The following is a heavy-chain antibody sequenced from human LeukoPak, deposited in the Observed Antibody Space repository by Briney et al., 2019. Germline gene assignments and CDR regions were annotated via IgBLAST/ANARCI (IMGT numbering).Heavy chain of an antibody. D-gene: IGHD3-16*01. Sequence: PSETLSLTCTVSGGSISSGGYYWSWIRQHPGKGLEWIGYIYYSGSTYYNPSLKSRVTISVDTSKNQFSLKLSSVTAADTAVYYCARDLRLAGGLGWRNPFDPWGQGTLVTVSS. CDR1: GGSISSGGYY. J-gene: IGHJ5*02. V-gene: IGHV4-31*03. CDR3: ARDLRLAGGLGWRNPFDP. CDR2: IYYSGST.